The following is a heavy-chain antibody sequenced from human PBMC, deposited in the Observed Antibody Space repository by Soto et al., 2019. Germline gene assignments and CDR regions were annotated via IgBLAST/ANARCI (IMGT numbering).Heavy chain of an antibody. CDR1: GFTFSSYA. J-gene: IGHJ4*02. D-gene: IGHD3-22*01. Sequence: GGSLRLSCAASGFTFSSYAMHWVRQAPGKGLEWVAVISYDGSNKYYADSVKGRFTISRDNSKNTLYLQMNSLRAEDTAVYYCARDWGGSGYSQAFDYWGQGTLVTVSS. V-gene: IGHV3-30-3*01. CDR3: ARDWGGSGYSQAFDY. CDR2: ISYDGSNK.